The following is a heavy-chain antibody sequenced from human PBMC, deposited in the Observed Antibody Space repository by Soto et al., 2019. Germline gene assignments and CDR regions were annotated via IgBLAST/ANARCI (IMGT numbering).Heavy chain of an antibody. Sequence: SETLSLTCTVSGGSISSYYWSWIRQPPGKGLEWIGYIYYSGSTHYNPSLKSRVSMSVDTSKNELSPKVSSVTAADTAVYHCARVPDRWGQGTLVTVSS. J-gene: IGHJ5*02. V-gene: IGHV4-59*08. D-gene: IGHD2-2*01. CDR1: GGSISSYY. CDR2: IYYSGST. CDR3: ARVPDR.